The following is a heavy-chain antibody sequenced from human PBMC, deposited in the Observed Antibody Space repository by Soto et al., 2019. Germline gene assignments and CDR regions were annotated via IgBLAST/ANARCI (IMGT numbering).Heavy chain of an antibody. CDR1: GYTFTSYA. Sequence: QVQLVQSGAEVKKPGASVKVSCKASGYTFTSYAMHWVRQAPGQRLEWMGWINAGNGNTKYSQKFQGRVTITRDTSASTAYMELSSLRSEDTAVYYCARVRVDDWGSYRWDYWGQGTLVTVSS. J-gene: IGHJ4*02. D-gene: IGHD3-16*02. CDR2: INAGNGNT. V-gene: IGHV1-3*01. CDR3: ARVRVDDWGSYRWDY.